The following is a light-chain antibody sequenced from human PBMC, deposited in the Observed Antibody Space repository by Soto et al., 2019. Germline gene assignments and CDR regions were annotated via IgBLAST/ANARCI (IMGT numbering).Light chain of an antibody. CDR3: LQRHTRPYS. Sequence: DIQMTQSPSSLSASVGDRVTITCRASQDIRNDLGWYQQEPGKAPKRLIYSASTLESGVPPRFSGSGSGTKFTLTISSLQPEDFATYFCLQRHTRPYSFGQGTRLDFK. CDR1: QDIRND. CDR2: SAS. J-gene: IGKJ2*03. V-gene: IGKV1-17*01.